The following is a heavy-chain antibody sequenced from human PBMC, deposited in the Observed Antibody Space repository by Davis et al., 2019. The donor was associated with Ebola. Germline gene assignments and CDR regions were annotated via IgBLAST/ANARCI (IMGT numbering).Heavy chain of an antibody. D-gene: IGHD2-2*01. CDR2: INTDGDNT. CDR3: AREESTSWPSYQYGMDV. J-gene: IGHJ6*02. CDR1: GFTFSTYW. V-gene: IGHV3-74*01. Sequence: PGGSLRLSCAAPGFTFSTYWMHWVRQLPGKGLVWVSRINTDGDNTSYADSVKGRFTISRDNAKNSLYLQMNSLRDEDTAVYYCAREESTSWPSYQYGMDVWGQGTTVTVSS.